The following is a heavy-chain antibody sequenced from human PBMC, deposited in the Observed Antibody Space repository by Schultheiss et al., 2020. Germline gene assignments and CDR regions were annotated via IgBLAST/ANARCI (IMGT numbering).Heavy chain of an antibody. CDR2: VWYDGSNK. J-gene: IGHJ6*02. D-gene: IGHD5-12*01. Sequence: GESLKISCAASGFTFTNYGMHWVRQAPGKGLDWVAVVWYDGSNKYYADSVKGRFTISRDNAQNSLYLRMNSLRAEDTAVYYCARMPTSRNTWINYYGVDVWGQGTTVTVSS. CDR3: ARMPTSRNTWINYYGVDV. CDR1: GFTFTNYG. V-gene: IGHV3-33*01.